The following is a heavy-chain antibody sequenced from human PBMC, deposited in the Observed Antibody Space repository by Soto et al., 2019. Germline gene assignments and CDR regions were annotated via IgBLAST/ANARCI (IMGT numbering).Heavy chain of an antibody. Sequence: QVQLVQSGAELKKPGSSAKVSCKASGGTFSNYAISWVRQAPGQGLEWMGGIVPIFGTTFYTRKFQDRATIIEDDSTNTAYLELSSLISEDTAIYYCARVEAVAGIYNYHGLDVWGQGTAVSVSS. CDR3: ARVEAVAGIYNYHGLDV. J-gene: IGHJ6*02. V-gene: IGHV1-69*12. D-gene: IGHD6-19*01. CDR1: GGTFSNYA. CDR2: IVPIFGTT.